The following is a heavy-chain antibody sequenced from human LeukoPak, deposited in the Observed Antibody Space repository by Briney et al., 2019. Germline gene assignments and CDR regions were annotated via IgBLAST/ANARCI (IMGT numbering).Heavy chain of an antibody. Sequence: ASVKVSCKASGYTFTSYAMHWVRQAPGQRLEWMGWINAGNGNTKYLQKFQGRVTITRDTSASTAYMELSSLRSEDTAVYYCARDNEFGDYWGNFDYWGQGTLVTVFS. D-gene: IGHD4-17*01. J-gene: IGHJ4*02. CDR1: GYTFTSYA. CDR2: INAGNGNT. CDR3: ARDNEFGDYWGNFDY. V-gene: IGHV1-3*01.